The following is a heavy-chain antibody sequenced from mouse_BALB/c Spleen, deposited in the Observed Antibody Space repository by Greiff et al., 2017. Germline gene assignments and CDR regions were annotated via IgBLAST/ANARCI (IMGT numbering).Heavy chain of an antibody. V-gene: IGHV1-15*01. Sequence: QVQLKQSGAELVRPGASVTLSCKASGYTFTDYEMHWVKQTPVHGLEWIGAIDPETGGTAYNQKFKGKATLTADKSSSTAYTELRSLTSEDSAVYYCTRGTPFAYWGQGTLVTVSA. CDR1: GYTFTDYE. J-gene: IGHJ3*01. CDR3: TRGTPFAY. CDR2: IDPETGGT.